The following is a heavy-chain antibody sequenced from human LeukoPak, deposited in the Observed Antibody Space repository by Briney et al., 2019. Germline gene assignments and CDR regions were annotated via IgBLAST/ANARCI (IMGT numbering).Heavy chain of an antibody. CDR1: GGTFSSYA. Sequence: ASVKVSCKASGGTFSSYAISWVRQAPGQGLEWMGGIIPIFGTANYAQKFQGRVTITADESTSTAYMELSSLRSEDTAVYYCARGGSSGWPSEYYFDYWGQGTLVTVSS. D-gene: IGHD6-19*01. CDR2: IIPIFGTA. J-gene: IGHJ4*02. V-gene: IGHV1-69*01. CDR3: ARGGSSGWPSEYYFDY.